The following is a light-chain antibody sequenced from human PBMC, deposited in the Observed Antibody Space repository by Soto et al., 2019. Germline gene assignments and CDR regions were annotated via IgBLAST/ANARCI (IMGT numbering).Light chain of an antibody. Sequence: DIQMTQSPSTLSASVGDRVTITCRPSQNISTWLAWYQQKSGRAPKLLIYDVSNLESGVPSRFSGSGSGTEFSLTIRGLQPDDFATYYCQQYDSYRTLGQGTKV. CDR3: QQYDSYRT. V-gene: IGKV1-5*01. CDR2: DVS. CDR1: QNISTW. J-gene: IGKJ1*01.